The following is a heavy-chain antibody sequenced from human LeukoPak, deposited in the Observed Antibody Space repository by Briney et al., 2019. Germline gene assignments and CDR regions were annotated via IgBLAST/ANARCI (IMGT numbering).Heavy chain of an antibody. V-gene: IGHV5-51*01. CDR2: IYRGGSAT. J-gene: IGHJ4*02. D-gene: IGHD3-16*01. Sequence: GESLKPSWQGSGYSLTSYWLGWERQMPGTGLENGGIIYRGGSATRYSPSLRGQVTISADKSISTAYLQWSSLKAANTAMYYGARLWRGGGYFDYWGQGTLVTVSS. CDR1: GYSLTSYW. CDR3: ARLWRGGGYFDY.